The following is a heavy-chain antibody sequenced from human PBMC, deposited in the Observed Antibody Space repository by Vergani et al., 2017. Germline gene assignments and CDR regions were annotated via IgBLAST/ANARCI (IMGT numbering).Heavy chain of an antibody. J-gene: IGHJ4*02. Sequence: EVPLVQSGAEVKKPGESLKISCKGSGYSFTSYWIGWVRQMPGKGLEWMGIIYPGDSDTRYSPSFQGQVTISADKSISTAYLQWSSLKASDTTMYYCARQGPLVGAPGGVDYWGQGTLVTVSS. V-gene: IGHV5-51*01. D-gene: IGHD1-26*01. CDR3: ARQGPLVGAPGGVDY. CDR2: IYPGDSDT. CDR1: GYSFTSYW.